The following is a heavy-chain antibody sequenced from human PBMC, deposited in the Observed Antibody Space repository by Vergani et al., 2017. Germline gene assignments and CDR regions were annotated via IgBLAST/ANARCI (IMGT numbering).Heavy chain of an antibody. V-gene: IGHV4-59*01. CDR1: GGSISSYY. Sequence: QVQLQESGPGLVKPSETLSLTCTVSGGSISSYYWSWIRQPPGKGLEWIGYIYYSGSTNYNPSLKSRVTISVDTSKNQFSLKLSSVTAADTAVYYCARYYGSGSSNFDYGGQGTLVTVSS. CDR3: ARYYGSGSSNFDY. J-gene: IGHJ4*02. CDR2: IYYSGST. D-gene: IGHD3-10*01.